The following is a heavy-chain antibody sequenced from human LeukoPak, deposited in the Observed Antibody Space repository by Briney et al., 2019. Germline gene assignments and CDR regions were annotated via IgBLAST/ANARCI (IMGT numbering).Heavy chain of an antibody. Sequence: RAGGSLRLSCAASGFTFSSYEMNWVRQAPGKGLEWVSYTSSSGSTIYYADSVKGRFTISRDNAKNSLYLQMNSLRAEDTAVYYCARDSGGYFDRNHFGYWGQGTLVTVSS. J-gene: IGHJ4*02. CDR1: GFTFSSYE. CDR2: TSSSGSTI. D-gene: IGHD3-9*01. CDR3: ARDSGGYFDRNHFGY. V-gene: IGHV3-48*03.